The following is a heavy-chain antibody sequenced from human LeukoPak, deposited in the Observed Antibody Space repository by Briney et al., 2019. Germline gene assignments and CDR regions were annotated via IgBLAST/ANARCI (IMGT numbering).Heavy chain of an antibody. J-gene: IGHJ6*03. D-gene: IGHD3-9*01. CDR2: IYTSGST. CDR1: GGSISSYY. Sequence: SETLSLTCTVSGGSISSYYWSWIRQPAGKGLEWIGRIYTSGSTNYNPSLKSRVTMSVDTSKNQFSLKLSSVTAADTAVYYCARRRLGYDILTGSYYYYYYYMDVWGKGTTVTISS. V-gene: IGHV4-4*07. CDR3: ARRRLGYDILTGSYYYYYYYMDV.